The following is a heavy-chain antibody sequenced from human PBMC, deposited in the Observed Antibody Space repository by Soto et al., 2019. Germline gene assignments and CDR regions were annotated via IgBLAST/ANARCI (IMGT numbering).Heavy chain of an antibody. Sequence: QVQLVESGGGVVRPGKSLTLSCTGSGFAFGGFGIHWVRQSPGKGLEWLAMTSSDGSNKLLADSVKGRFTVSRDMSRTTVFLQMDNLRLRDTAVYYCARGGDVLDYWGRGALVTVSS. CDR1: GFAFGGFG. CDR3: ARGGDVLDY. CDR2: TSSDGSNK. V-gene: IGHV3-30*03. J-gene: IGHJ4*02. D-gene: IGHD3-16*01.